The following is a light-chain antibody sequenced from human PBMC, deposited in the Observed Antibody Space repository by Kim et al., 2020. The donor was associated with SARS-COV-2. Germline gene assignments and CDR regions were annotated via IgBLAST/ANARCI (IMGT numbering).Light chain of an antibody. Sequence: EIVLTQSPGTLSFSPGERATLSCRASQSVSSSYLAWYQHKPGQAPRLLVYAASSRATGIPDRFSGSGSRTDFTLTIGRLEPEDFAVYYCQQYAGSPWTFGQGTKVDIK. CDR1: QSVSSSY. J-gene: IGKJ1*01. CDR2: AAS. CDR3: QQYAGSPWT. V-gene: IGKV3-20*01.